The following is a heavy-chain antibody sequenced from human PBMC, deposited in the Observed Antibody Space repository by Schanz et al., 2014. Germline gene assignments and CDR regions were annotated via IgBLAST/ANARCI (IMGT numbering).Heavy chain of an antibody. V-gene: IGHV3-33*08. Sequence: QARLVESGGGVVQPWRSLRLSCAASGFTLSSYGMHWVRQAPGKGLEWVAFINSDGTKRFYADSVKSRFTISRDNSRNTLYLQMNSLRAEDTAVYYCARNRGSGGQNWYFDLWGRGTLVTVSS. CDR3: ARNRGSGGQNWYFDL. CDR1: GFTLSSYG. CDR2: INSDGTKR. D-gene: IGHD1-26*01. J-gene: IGHJ2*01.